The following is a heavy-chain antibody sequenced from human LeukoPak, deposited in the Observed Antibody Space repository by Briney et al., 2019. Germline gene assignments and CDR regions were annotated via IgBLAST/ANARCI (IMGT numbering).Heavy chain of an antibody. CDR2: INHSGST. D-gene: IGHD3-16*01. CDR1: GGSFSGYY. V-gene: IGHV4-34*01. Sequence: SETLSLTCAVYGGSFSGYYWSWIRQPPGKGLEWIGEINHSGSTNYNPSLKSRVTISVDTSKNQFSLKLSSVTAADTAVYYCKFGGVTADQEYYFDYWGQGTLVTVSS. CDR3: KFGGVTADQEYYFDY. J-gene: IGHJ4*02.